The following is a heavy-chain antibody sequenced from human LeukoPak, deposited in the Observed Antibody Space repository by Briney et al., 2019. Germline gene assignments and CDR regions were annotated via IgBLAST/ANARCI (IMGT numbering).Heavy chain of an antibody. CDR2: INHSGST. CDR3: ARAIPGFDY. CDR1: GGSFSGYY. V-gene: IGHV4-34*01. J-gene: IGHJ4*02. Sequence: PSETLSLTCAVYGGSFSGYYWSWIRQPPGKGLEWIGEINHSGSTNYNPSLKSRVTISVDTSKNQFSLKLSSVTAADTAVYYCARAIPGFDYWGQGTLVTVSS.